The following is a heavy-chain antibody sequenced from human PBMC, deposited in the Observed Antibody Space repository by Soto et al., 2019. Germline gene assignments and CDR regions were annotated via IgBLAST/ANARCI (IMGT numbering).Heavy chain of an antibody. CDR1: GFTFSDYW. CDR2: VQGNGIGT. CDR3: VKQAHGLDGVAFDY. Sequence: PGGSLRLSCEASGFTFSDYWIHWVRQAPGRGLVWVSRVQGNGIGTNYAASVKDRFTISRDNSKNTLFLQMGSLRPEDTAIYYCVKQAHGLDGVAFDYWGQGTQVTVSS. J-gene: IGHJ4*02. V-gene: IGHV3-74*01. D-gene: IGHD2-15*01.